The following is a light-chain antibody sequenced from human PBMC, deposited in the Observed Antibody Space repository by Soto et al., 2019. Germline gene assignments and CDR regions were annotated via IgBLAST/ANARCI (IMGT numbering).Light chain of an antibody. CDR1: QTVSRN. J-gene: IGKJ1*01. CDR2: GAS. CDR3: QQYGSSGT. V-gene: IGKV3-15*01. Sequence: DIVMTQSPATLSVSPGERATLSCRASQTVSRNLAWYQQKPGQAPRLLIYGASTRATGIPARFSGGGSGTEFTLTISSLQSEDFAVYYCQQYGSSGTFGQGTKVDI.